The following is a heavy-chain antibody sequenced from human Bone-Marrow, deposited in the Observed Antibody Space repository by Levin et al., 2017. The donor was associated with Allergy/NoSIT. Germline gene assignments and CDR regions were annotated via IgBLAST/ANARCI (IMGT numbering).Heavy chain of an antibody. CDR1: GYRLTEIS. Sequence: ASVKVSCRISGYRLTEISMHWVRQPPGKGLEWIGGFDREEGGIIYARNFEGRVSVTEDTSTDTAYLEMNGLTFDDTAVYYCATDTSGGYTPLDDWGQGTLVTVSS. D-gene: IGHD2-15*01. CDR2: FDREEGGI. CDR3: ATDTSGGYTPLDD. J-gene: IGHJ4*02. V-gene: IGHV1-24*01.